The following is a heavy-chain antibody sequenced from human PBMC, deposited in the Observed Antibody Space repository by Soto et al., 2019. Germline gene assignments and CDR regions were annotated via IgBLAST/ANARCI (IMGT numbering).Heavy chain of an antibody. Sequence: PGGSLRLFCAASGFTFSSYAMSWVRQAPGKGLEWVSAISTSGASTYYADSVKGRFTISRDNSKNTLYLQMNSLRAEDTAVYYCAKDPMVRDCSGGTCYFDYWGQGTLVTVSS. V-gene: IGHV3-23*01. J-gene: IGHJ4*02. D-gene: IGHD2-15*01. CDR3: AKDPMVRDCSGGTCYFDY. CDR1: GFTFSSYA. CDR2: ISTSGAST.